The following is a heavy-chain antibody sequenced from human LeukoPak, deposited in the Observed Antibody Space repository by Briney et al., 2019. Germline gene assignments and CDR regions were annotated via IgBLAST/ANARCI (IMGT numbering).Heavy chain of an antibody. CDR3: ARQGVVGWLLSPPENWFDP. V-gene: IGHV3-23*01. J-gene: IGHJ5*02. D-gene: IGHD2/OR15-2a*01. CDR2: ISGSGGST. Sequence: PGGSLRLSCAASGFTFSSYAVSWVRQAPGKGLEWVSAISGSGGSTYYADSVKGRFTISRDNSKNTLCLQMNSLRAEDTAVYYCARQGVVGWLLSPPENWFDPWGQGTLVTVSS. CDR1: GFTFSSYA.